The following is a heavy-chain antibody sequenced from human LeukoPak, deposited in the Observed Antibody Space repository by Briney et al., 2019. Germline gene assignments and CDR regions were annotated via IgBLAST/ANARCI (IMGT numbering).Heavy chain of an antibody. J-gene: IGHJ6*03. CDR3: ARGRGSSITGTRYYYYYYMDV. Sequence: ASVKVSCKASGYTLTGDYMHWVRQAPGQGLEWMGWINPNSGGTNYAQKFQGRVTITRDTSISTAYMELSRLRSDDTAVYYCARGRGSSITGTRYYYYYYMDVWGKGTTVTVSS. D-gene: IGHD1-7*01. V-gene: IGHV1-2*02. CDR2: INPNSGGT. CDR1: GYTLTGDY.